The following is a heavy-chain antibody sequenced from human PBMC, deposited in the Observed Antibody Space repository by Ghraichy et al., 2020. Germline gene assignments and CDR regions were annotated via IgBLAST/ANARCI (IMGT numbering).Heavy chain of an antibody. D-gene: IGHD3-22*01. V-gene: IGHV3-30*18. CDR3: AKAPGPGRSRGYLLGFDY. Sequence: GGSLRLSCAASEFTFNSYGMHWVRQAPGKGLEWVASITYDGSHKYYEDSVKGRFTISRDNSKNTLDLQMNSLRAEDTAVYYCAKAPGPGRSRGYLLGFDYWGQGTLVTVSS. CDR2: ITYDGSHK. CDR1: EFTFNSYG. J-gene: IGHJ4*02.